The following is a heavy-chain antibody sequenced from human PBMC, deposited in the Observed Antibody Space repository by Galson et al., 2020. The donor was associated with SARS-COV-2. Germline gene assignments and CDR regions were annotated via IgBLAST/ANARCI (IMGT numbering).Heavy chain of an antibody. J-gene: IGHJ4*02. CDR3: ASPRDYYDSSGYDY. CDR2: ISGSGGST. CDR1: GFTFSSYA. Sequence: TGGSLRLSCAASGFTFSSYAMSWVRQPPGQGLEWVSAISGSGGSTYYADSVKGRFTISRDNSKNTLYLQMNSLRAEDTAVYYCASPRDYYDSSGYDYWGQGTLVTVSS. V-gene: IGHV3-23*01. D-gene: IGHD3-22*01.